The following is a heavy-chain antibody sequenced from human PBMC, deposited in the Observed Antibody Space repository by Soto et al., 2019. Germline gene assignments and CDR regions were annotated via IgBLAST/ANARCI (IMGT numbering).Heavy chain of an antibody. Sequence: TLSLTCTVAGCSISSGGYYWSWIRQHPGKGLEWIGYIYYSGSTYYNPSLKSRVTISVDTSKNQFSLKLSSVTAADTAVYYCARDIVRGDYYYGMDVWGQGTTVTVSS. CDR1: GCSISSGGYY. CDR2: IYYSGST. J-gene: IGHJ6*02. D-gene: IGHD3-10*01. CDR3: ARDIVRGDYYYGMDV. V-gene: IGHV4-31*03.